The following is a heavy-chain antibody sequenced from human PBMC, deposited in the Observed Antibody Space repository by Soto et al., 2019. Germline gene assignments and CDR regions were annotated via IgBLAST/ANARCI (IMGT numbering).Heavy chain of an antibody. Sequence: SETLSLTCTVSGGSISSSNYYWGWIRQPPGKGLEWIGTIYYSGSTYYNPSLKSRVSISVDTSKNQFSLRLSSMTAADTAVDYCARVGYSSSSFWFFDLWVRGTLVTVSS. CDR3: ARVGYSSSSFWFFDL. D-gene: IGHD6-13*01. CDR1: GGSISSSNYY. V-gene: IGHV4-39*07. J-gene: IGHJ2*01. CDR2: IYYSGST.